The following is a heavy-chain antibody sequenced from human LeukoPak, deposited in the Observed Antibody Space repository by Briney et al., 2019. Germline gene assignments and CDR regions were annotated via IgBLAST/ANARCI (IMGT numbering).Heavy chain of an antibody. J-gene: IGHJ4*02. CDR1: GGSFSGYY. CDR3: ARRKWLLPDFDY. Sequence: SETLSLTCAVYGGSFSGYYWSWIRQPPGKGLEWIGSIYYSGSTYYNPSLKSRVTISVDTSKNQFSLKLSSVAAADTAVYYCARRKWLLPDFDYWGQGTLVTVSS. D-gene: IGHD3-22*01. V-gene: IGHV4-34*01. CDR2: IYYSGST.